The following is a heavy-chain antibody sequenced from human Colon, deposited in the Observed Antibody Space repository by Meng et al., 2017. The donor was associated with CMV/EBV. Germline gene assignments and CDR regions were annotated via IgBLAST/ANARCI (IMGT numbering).Heavy chain of an antibody. Sequence: SETLSLTCTVSGGSISSYYWSWIRQPPGKGLEWIGYMYYRETAYYNPSLKSRVTISVDTAKNLFSLRLDSVTAADTAVYYCASTLYPKRWLNWFDPWGQGTLVTAPQ. V-gene: IGHV4-59*01. D-gene: IGHD6-19*01. CDR1: GGSISSYY. CDR2: MYYRETA. J-gene: IGHJ5*02. CDR3: ASTLYPKRWLNWFDP.